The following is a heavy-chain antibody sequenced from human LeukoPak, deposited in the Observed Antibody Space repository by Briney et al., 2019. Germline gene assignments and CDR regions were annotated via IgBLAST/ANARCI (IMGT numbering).Heavy chain of an antibody. CDR3: ARRGGGSGIAAAAPFDY. V-gene: IGHV3-21*01. CDR2: ISSSSSYI. D-gene: IGHD6-13*01. CDR1: GFTFSSYS. J-gene: IGHJ4*02. Sequence: GGSLRLSCAASGFTFSSYSMNWVRQAPGKGLEWVSSISSSSSYIYYADSVKGRFTISRDNAKNSLYLQMNSLRAEDTAVYYCARRGGGSGIAAAAPFDYWGQGTLVIVSS.